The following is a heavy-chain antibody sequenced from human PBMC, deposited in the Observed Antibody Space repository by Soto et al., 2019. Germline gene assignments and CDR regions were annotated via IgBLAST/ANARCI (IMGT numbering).Heavy chain of an antibody. J-gene: IGHJ5*02. CDR1: GYTFTRLG. D-gene: IGHD2-8*02. V-gene: IGHV1-18*01. Sequence: ASVKVSCKTSGYTFTRLGISWVRQAPGQGLEWMGWISNYNGNTSYAQKFQGRVSMTTDTSTSTAYMELRSLRSDDTAVYYCARDQGEGTVGYPFDPLGQGTLVTVSS. CDR2: ISNYNGNT. CDR3: ARDQGEGTVGYPFDP.